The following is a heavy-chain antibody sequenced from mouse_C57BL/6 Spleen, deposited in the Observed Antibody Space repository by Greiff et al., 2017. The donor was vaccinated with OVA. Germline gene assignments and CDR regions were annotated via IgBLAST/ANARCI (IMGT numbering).Heavy chain of an antibody. J-gene: IGHJ4*01. CDR1: GFTFTDYY. CDR2: IRNKANGYTT. Sequence: EVMLVESGGGLVQPGGSLSLSCAASGFTFTDYYMSWVRQPPGKALEWLGFIRNKANGYTTEYSASVKGRFTISRDNSQSILYLQMNALRAEDSATYYCARYIFSYAMDYWGQGTSVTVSS. CDR3: ARYIFSYAMDY. V-gene: IGHV7-3*01.